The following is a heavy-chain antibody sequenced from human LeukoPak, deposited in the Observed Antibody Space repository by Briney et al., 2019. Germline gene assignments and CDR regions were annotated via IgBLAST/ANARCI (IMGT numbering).Heavy chain of an antibody. CDR1: GYSFTSYW. CDR3: ARRYSSGLPITLLDY. V-gene: IGHV5-51*01. CDR2: IYPGDSDT. J-gene: IGHJ4*02. D-gene: IGHD6-19*01. Sequence: GESLKISCKGSGYSFTSYWIGWVRQMPGKGLEWMGIIYPGDSDTRYSPSFQGQVTISADKSISTAYLQWSSLKASDTAMYYCARRYSSGLPITLLDYWGQGTLVTVSS.